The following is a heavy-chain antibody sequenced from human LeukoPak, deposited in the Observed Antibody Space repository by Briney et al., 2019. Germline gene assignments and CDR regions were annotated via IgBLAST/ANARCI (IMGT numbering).Heavy chain of an antibody. CDR1: GGSISSYY. CDR2: IYTSGST. D-gene: IGHD4-17*01. Sequence: PSETLSLTCTVSGGSISSYYWGWIRQPAGKGLEWIGRIYTSGSTNYNPSLKSRVTLSVDTSKNQFSLKLSSVTAADTAVYYCAREKDDYGDYCFDYWGQGTLVTVSS. J-gene: IGHJ4*02. V-gene: IGHV4-4*07. CDR3: AREKDDYGDYCFDY.